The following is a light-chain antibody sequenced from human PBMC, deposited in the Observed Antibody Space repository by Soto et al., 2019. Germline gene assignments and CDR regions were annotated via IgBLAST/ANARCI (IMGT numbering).Light chain of an antibody. Sequence: QSALTQPASVSGSPGQSITISCTGTSSDVGGYNYVSWYQQHPGKAPKLMIYDVSNWPSGVSNRFSGSKSGNTASLTISGLQAEDEADYYCSSDTSRSTLVVFGGGTKLTVL. J-gene: IGLJ2*01. CDR1: SSDVGGYNY. CDR2: DVS. CDR3: SSDTSRSTLVV. V-gene: IGLV2-14*01.